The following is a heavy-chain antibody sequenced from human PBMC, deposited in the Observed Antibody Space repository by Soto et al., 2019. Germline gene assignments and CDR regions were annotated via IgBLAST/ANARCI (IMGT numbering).Heavy chain of an antibody. D-gene: IGHD6-6*01. CDR2: ISAYNGNT. CDR3: ARDGHIAALDY. V-gene: IGHV1-18*01. J-gene: IGHJ4*02. Sequence: ASVKVSCKASGYTFTSYGISWVRQAPGQGLEWMGWISAYNGNTNYAQKHKGRVTMTTNTSTSTANMEMRSLRSNNTDMYYCARDGHIAALDYWGQGTLVTVSS. CDR1: GYTFTSYG.